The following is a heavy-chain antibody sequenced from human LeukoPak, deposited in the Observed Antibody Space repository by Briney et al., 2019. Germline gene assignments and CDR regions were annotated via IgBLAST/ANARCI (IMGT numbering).Heavy chain of an antibody. CDR2: ISTRSTYT. CDR3: APWIVGGFWADD. J-gene: IGHJ4*02. Sequence: PGGSLRLSCTASKFTFSNYVMTWVRQAPGKGLEWVSAISTRSTYTYYADSVRGRFTTSRDDSKNTLYLQMNSLRVDDTAIYYSAPWIVGGFWADDWRQVALVTVSS. CDR1: KFTFSNYV. D-gene: IGHD1-26*01. V-gene: IGHV3-23*01.